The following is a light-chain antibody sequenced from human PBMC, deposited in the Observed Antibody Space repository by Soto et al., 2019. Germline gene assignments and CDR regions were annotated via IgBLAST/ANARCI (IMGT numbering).Light chain of an antibody. J-gene: IGKJ1*01. CDR2: EAS. CDR1: QSVSRW. Sequence: DIQMTQSPSTLSPSVGDTVTITCRASQSVSRWLNWYQQKPGKAPRLLIYEASNLESGVPMRFSGSGSGTEFVLTITSLQPADSATYYCQQFNSKVWTFGQGTRVEI. CDR3: QQFNSKVWT. V-gene: IGKV1-5*01.